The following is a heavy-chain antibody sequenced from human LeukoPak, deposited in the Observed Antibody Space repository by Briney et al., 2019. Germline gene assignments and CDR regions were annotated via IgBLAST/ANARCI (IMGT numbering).Heavy chain of an antibody. CDR1: GYTLTELS. Sequence: GASVKVSCKVSGYTLTELSMHWVRQAPGKGLEWKGGFDPEDGETIYAQKFQGRVTMTEDTSTDTAYMELSSLRSEDTAVYYCATQDPRYCTNGVCYPSYYYYYMDVWGKGTTVTVSS. D-gene: IGHD2-8*01. CDR3: ATQDPRYCTNGVCYPSYYYYYMDV. CDR2: FDPEDGET. V-gene: IGHV1-24*01. J-gene: IGHJ6*03.